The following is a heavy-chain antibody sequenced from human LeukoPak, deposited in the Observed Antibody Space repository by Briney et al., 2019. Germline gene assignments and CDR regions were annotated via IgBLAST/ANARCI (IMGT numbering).Heavy chain of an antibody. Sequence: GGSLRLSCAASGFTFSSFAMTWVRQAPGKGLEWVSGISGNGASTYYADSVKGRFTISRDNSKNTLYLQMKSLRAEDTAVYYCAKDERDGYNPGYYFDYWGQGTLVTVSS. CDR2: ISGNGAST. CDR3: AKDERDGYNPGYYFDY. D-gene: IGHD5-24*01. V-gene: IGHV3-23*01. J-gene: IGHJ4*02. CDR1: GFTFSSFA.